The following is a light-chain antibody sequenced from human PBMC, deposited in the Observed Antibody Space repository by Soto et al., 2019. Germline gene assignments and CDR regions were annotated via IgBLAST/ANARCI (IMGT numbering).Light chain of an antibody. J-gene: IGLJ1*01. CDR3: SSYTSRSTLFV. V-gene: IGLV2-14*01. Sequence: QSALAQPASVSGSPGQSITMSCTGTSNDVGGYNYVSWYQQHPGKAPKLIISEVSNRPSGVSLRSSGSKSGNTASLTISGLQAEDEADYYCSSYTSRSTLFVFGTGTKVTVL. CDR2: EVS. CDR1: SNDVGGYNY.